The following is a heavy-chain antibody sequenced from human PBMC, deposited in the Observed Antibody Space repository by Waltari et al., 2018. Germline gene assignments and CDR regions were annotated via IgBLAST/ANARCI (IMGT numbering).Heavy chain of an antibody. D-gene: IGHD3-3*01. CDR1: GFTFSSYA. CDR2: ISGSGGST. V-gene: IGHV3-23*01. Sequence: EVQLLESGGGLVQPGGSLRLSCAASGFTFSSYAMSWVRQAPGKGLEWVSAISGSGGSTYYADSGKGRFTISRDNSKNTLYLQMNSLRAEDTAVYYCAKDQGDFWSGYYQIYYYYGMDVWGQGTTVTVSS. CDR3: AKDQGDFWSGYYQIYYYYGMDV. J-gene: IGHJ6*02.